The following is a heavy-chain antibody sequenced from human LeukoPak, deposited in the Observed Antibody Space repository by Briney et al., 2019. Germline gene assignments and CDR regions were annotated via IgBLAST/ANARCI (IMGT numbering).Heavy chain of an antibody. CDR3: AREEFLHEIDSSGYFDY. J-gene: IGHJ4*02. CDR1: GGSITGYY. CDR2: VYSSGVG. V-gene: IGHV4-4*07. D-gene: IGHD3-22*01. Sequence: PSETLSLTCTVSGGSITGYYWNWIRQPAGQGLEWLGRVYSSGVGNYNPSLTSRVTMSVDTSKNQFSLKLTSLTAADTAVHYCAREEFLHEIDSSGYFDYWGQGTLVTVSS.